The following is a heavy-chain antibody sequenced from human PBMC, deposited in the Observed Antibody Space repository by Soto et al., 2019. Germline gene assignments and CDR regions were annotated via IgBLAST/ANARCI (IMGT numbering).Heavy chain of an antibody. Sequence: PGESLKISCKGSGYSSTSYWIGWVRQMPGKGLEWMGIIYPGDSDTRYSPSFQGQVTISADKSISTAYLQWSSLKASDTAMYYCARHAGSGSSSYGMDVWGQGTTVTVSS. D-gene: IGHD3-10*01. J-gene: IGHJ6*02. CDR1: GYSSTSYW. CDR3: ARHAGSGSSSYGMDV. CDR2: IYPGDSDT. V-gene: IGHV5-51*01.